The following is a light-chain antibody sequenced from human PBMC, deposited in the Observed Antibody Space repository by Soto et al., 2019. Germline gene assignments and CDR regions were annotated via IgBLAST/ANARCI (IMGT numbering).Light chain of an antibody. J-gene: IGKJ4*01. CDR3: QHYNSAPPAGT. CDR2: AAS. V-gene: IGKV1-27*01. CDR1: QGINNH. Sequence: DFQMTQSPSSLSASVGDRVTITCRASQGINNHLAWFQQKPGKVPKVLIYAASTLQSGVPSRFSGSGSGTDFTPTISSLQPEDVATYYCQHYNSAPPAGTFGGGTKVEIK.